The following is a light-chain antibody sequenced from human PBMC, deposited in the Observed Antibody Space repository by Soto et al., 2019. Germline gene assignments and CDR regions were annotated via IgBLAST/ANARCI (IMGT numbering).Light chain of an antibody. J-gene: IGLJ2*01. CDR3: CSYAGSVV. CDR2: EVN. V-gene: IGLV2-8*01. CDR1: SSDVGAYNY. Sequence: QSALTQPPSASGSPGQSVTISCTGTSSDVGAYNYVSWYQQHPGKAPKLMIYEVNKRPSGVPDRFSGSKSGNTASLTVSGLQAEDEADYYCCSYAGSVVFGGGTKVTV.